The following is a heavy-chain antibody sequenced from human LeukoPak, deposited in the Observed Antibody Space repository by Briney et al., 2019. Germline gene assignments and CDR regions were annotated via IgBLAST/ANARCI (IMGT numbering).Heavy chain of an antibody. CDR3: ARVGRNWKYRDAFDI. CDR1: GYTFTGYY. V-gene: IGHV1-2*02. CDR2: INPNSGGT. J-gene: IGHJ3*02. Sequence: ASVKVSCKASGYTFTGYYMHWVRQAPGQGLEWMGWINPNSGGTNYAQKFQGRVTMTRDTSISTAYMELSRLRSDDTAVYYCARVGRNWKYRDAFDIWGQGTLVTVSS. D-gene: IGHD1-7*01.